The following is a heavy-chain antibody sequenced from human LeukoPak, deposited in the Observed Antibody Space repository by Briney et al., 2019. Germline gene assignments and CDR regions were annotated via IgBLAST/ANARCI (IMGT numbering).Heavy chain of an antibody. CDR3: AGRSSSSNDY. CDR1: GGSISSHY. CDR2: IYTSGST. D-gene: IGHD6-6*01. J-gene: IGHJ4*02. V-gene: IGHV4-4*07. Sequence: SETLSLTCTVSGGSISSHYWSWIRQPAGKGLEWIGRIYTSGSTNYNPSLKSRVTISVDTSKNQFSLKLSSVTAADTAVYYCAGRSSSSNDYWGQGTLVTVSS.